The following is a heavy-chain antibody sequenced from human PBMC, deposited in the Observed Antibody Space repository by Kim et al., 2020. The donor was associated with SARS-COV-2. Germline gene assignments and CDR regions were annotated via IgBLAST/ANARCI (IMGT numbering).Heavy chain of an antibody. V-gene: IGHV4-59*11. CDR2: LYDSGAA. CDR1: GSLNGQD. CDR3: TTNQVYGDYTLDYQHGMDV. D-gene: IGHD4-17*01. J-gene: IGHJ6*02. Sequence: GSLNGQDWSWIRQSPRQGLEWIGYLYDSGAAPYNSALRSRVTISVDMSKTQFSLKLRSVTAVDTAVYYCTTNQVYGDYTLDYQHGMDVWGQGTTVTVSS.